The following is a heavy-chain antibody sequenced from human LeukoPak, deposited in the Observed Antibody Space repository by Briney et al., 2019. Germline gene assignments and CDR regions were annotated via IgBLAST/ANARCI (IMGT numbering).Heavy chain of an antibody. CDR1: GFTFSNAW. CDR3: TTGLRRFGELGD. V-gene: IGHV3-15*01. CDR2: NKSKADGETT. Sequence: GGSLRLSCAASGFTFSNAWMSWVRQAPGKGLEWVGRNKSKADGETTDYAAPGKGRFTVSRDDSKNMLYLQMERVKAEAMAIYYWTTGLRRFGELGDWGQGTLVTVSS. D-gene: IGHD3-10*01. J-gene: IGHJ4*02.